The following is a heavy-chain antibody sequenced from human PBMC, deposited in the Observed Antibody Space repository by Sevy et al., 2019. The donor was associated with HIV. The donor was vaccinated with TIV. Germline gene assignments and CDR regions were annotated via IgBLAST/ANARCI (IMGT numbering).Heavy chain of an antibody. J-gene: IGHJ6*02. D-gene: IGHD3-3*01. CDR2: ISSSSGFI. V-gene: IGHV3-21*01. Sequence: CAASDFTFNNYNINWVRQAPGKGLEWVSFISSSSGFIYYADSVKGRFTISRDNAKNSLFLQMNSLRAEDTAVYYCARDKTILEGRYGMDVWGQGTTVTVSS. CDR1: DFTFNNYN. CDR3: ARDKTILEGRYGMDV.